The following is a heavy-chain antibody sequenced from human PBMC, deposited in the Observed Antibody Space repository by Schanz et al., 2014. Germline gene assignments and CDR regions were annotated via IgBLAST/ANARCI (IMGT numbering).Heavy chain of an antibody. D-gene: IGHD1-26*01. Sequence: EVHLLESGGGSLQPGGSLRLSCTASGFPFSRFSMIWVRQAPGKGLEWVSSISSSSSYISYADSVKGRFTISRDNAKNSLYLQMNSLRAEDTAVYYCARDMTSMGESGFYYYGMDVWGQGTTVTVAS. J-gene: IGHJ6*02. CDR1: GFPFSRFS. CDR2: ISSSSSYI. CDR3: ARDMTSMGESGFYYYGMDV. V-gene: IGHV3-21*01.